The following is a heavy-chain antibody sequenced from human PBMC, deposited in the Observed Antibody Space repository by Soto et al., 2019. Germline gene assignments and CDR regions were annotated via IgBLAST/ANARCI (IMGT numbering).Heavy chain of an antibody. J-gene: IGHJ4*02. V-gene: IGHV3-21*01. CDR3: GNTYGYDGDY. D-gene: IGHD5-18*01. CDR1: GFTFSSYS. CDR2: ITSGSSSV. Sequence: EVHLVESGGGLVKPGGSLRLSCAASGFTFSSYSMNWVRQAPGKGLEWVSSITSGSSSVSYIDSVKGRFTISRDDAKNSLFLQMDSLRVEDTAVYYCGNTYGYDGDYWGQGILVSVSS.